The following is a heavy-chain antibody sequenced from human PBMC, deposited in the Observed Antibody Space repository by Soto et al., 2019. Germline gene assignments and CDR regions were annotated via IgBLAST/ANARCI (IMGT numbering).Heavy chain of an antibody. Sequence: QVQLVESGGGVVQPGRSLRLSCAASGFTFSSYGMHWVRQAPGKGLEWVAVIWYDGSNKYYADSVKGRFTISRDNSKNPLYLQMNSLRAEDTAVYYCARALGHYYDSSGYYPTYYYYYGMDVWGQGTTVTVSS. V-gene: IGHV3-33*01. D-gene: IGHD3-22*01. CDR1: GFTFSSYG. J-gene: IGHJ6*02. CDR3: ARALGHYYDSSGYYPTYYYYYGMDV. CDR2: IWYDGSNK.